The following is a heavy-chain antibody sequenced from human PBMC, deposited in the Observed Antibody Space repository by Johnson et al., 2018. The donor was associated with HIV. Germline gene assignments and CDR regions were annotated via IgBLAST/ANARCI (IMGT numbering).Heavy chain of an antibody. V-gene: IGHV3-15*01. J-gene: IGHJ3*01. D-gene: IGHD6-13*01. CDR2: IKSKTDGGTT. CDR3: AKDLSWGAAGTGNAFDV. CDR1: GFTFSNAW. Sequence: VQLVESGGGLVKPGGSLRLSCAASGFTFSNAWMSWVRQAPGKGLEWVGRIKSKTDGGTTDYAAPVKGRFTIPRDDSKNTLYLQMNSLSVEDTAVYYCAKDLSWGAAGTGNAFDVWGQGTMVTVSS.